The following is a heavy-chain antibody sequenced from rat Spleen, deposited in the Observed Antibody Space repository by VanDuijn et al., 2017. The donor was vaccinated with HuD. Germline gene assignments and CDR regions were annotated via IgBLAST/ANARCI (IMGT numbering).Heavy chain of an antibody. Sequence: EVQLVESDGGLVQPGRSLKLSCAASGFTFSDYYMAWVRQAPKKGLEWVATIIYDGSRTYYRDSVKGRFTISRDNAKSTLYLQMDSLRSEDTASYYCARHGSSYYFDYWGQGVMVTVSS. CDR3: ARHGSSYYFDY. D-gene: IGHD5-1*01. J-gene: IGHJ2*01. V-gene: IGHV5S10*01. CDR2: IIYDGSRT. CDR1: GFTFSDYY.